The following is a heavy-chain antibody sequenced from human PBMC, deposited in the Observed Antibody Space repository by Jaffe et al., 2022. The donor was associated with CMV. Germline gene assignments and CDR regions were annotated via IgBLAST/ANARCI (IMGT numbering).Heavy chain of an antibody. V-gene: IGHV4-59*01. Sequence: QVQLQESGPGLVKASETLSLTCSVSGGSISSYYWSWIRQSPGKGLEWIGYIYYSGRTKYNPSLKSRVTISVDRSKNQFSLSLNSVTAADTAVYYCARGPAFYDTLPDFYGDYYYAMDVWGQGTTVNVSS. CDR3: ARGPAFYDTLPDFYGDYYYAMDV. CDR2: IYYSGRT. D-gene: IGHD3-9*01. CDR1: GGSISSYY. J-gene: IGHJ6*02.